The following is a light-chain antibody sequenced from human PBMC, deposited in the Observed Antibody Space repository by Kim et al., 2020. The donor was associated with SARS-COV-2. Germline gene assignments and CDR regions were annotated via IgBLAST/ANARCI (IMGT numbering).Light chain of an antibody. Sequence: LSVSPGERAPLAGRASQSVSSRLGWYQQKPGPGLRVLIYAASTRISGVPARFTGSGYETEFTLTIDSLQSEDFAIYYCQQYKDWYTFGQGTKLEI. CDR1: QSVSSR. CDR3: QQYKDWYT. CDR2: AAS. J-gene: IGKJ2*01. V-gene: IGKV3-15*01.